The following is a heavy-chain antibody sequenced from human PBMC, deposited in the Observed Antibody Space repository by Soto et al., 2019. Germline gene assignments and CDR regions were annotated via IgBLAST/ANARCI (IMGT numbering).Heavy chain of an antibody. D-gene: IGHD6-13*01. CDR1: GGSISSSNW. CDR2: IYHSGST. Sequence: PSETLSLTCAVSGGSISSSNWWSWVRQPPGKGLEWIGEIYHSGSTNYNPSLKSRVTISVDKSKNQFSLKLTSVTAADTAIYYYARDRRAAHNTGGSIDPWGQGIMVTVSS. J-gene: IGHJ5*02. CDR3: ARDRRAAHNTGGSIDP. V-gene: IGHV4-4*02.